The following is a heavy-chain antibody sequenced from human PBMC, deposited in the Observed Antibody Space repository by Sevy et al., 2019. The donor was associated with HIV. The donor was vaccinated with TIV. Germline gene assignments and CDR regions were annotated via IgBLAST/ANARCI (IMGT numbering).Heavy chain of an antibody. D-gene: IGHD3-3*01. Sequence: GGSLRLSCAASGFTFSSYWMSWVRQAPGKWLEWVANIKQDGSEKYYVDSVKGRFTISRDNAKNSLYLQMNSLRAEDTTVYYCARDHAPIRRITIFGLDYGMDVWGQGTTVTVSS. CDR1: GFTFSSYW. CDR3: ARDHAPIRRITIFGLDYGMDV. CDR2: IKQDGSEK. J-gene: IGHJ6*02. V-gene: IGHV3-7*01.